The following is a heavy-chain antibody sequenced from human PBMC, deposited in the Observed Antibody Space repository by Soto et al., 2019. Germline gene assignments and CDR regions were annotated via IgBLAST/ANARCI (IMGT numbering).Heavy chain of an antibody. CDR3: ARGRGYSYGLDP. D-gene: IGHD5-18*01. Sequence: SETLSLTCTVSGDSISSNTNYWSWIRQPPGEGLEWIGFISYSGTTSYSPSLKSRVAISLDTSKNQFSLSLSSVTATDTAVYYCARGRGYSYGLDPWGQGTLVTVSS. CDR1: GDSISSNTNY. J-gene: IGHJ5*02. V-gene: IGHV4-30-4*01. CDR2: ISYSGTT.